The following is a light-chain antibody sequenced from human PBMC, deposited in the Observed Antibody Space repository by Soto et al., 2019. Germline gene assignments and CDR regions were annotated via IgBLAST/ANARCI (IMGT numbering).Light chain of an antibody. CDR1: QSVLYNSNNKIY. Sequence: DIVMTQSPDSLAVSLGERATIDCKSSQSVLYNSNNKIYLAWYQQKPGQPPKLLIYWASTRASGVPDRFTGSASGTDFTLTISSLQPEDAAVYYCQQYFTTPITFGQGTRLEI. V-gene: IGKV4-1*01. CDR3: QQYFTTPIT. J-gene: IGKJ5*01. CDR2: WAS.